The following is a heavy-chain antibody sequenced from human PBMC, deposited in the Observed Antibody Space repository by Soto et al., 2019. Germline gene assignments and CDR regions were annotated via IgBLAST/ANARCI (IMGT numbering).Heavy chain of an antibody. CDR3: VRDRGSNAFDY. Sequence: GGSLRLSCAASGFTFSTSWMNWVRQAPGKGLEWVAGIKEDGSEKYYVDSVEGRFTISKDNAENSLELHMNRLRVEDTAVYYCVRDRGSNAFDYWGLGTLVTVSS. J-gene: IGHJ4*02. CDR2: IKEDGSEK. CDR1: GFTFSTSW. V-gene: IGHV3-7*01.